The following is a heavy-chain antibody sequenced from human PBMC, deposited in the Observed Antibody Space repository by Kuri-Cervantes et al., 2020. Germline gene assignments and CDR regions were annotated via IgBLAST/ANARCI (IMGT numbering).Heavy chain of an antibody. CDR3: ARGTPLIRPGNWFDP. D-gene: IGHD2-21*01. V-gene: IGHV4-39*07. CDR1: GGSISSSTYY. J-gene: IGHJ5*02. Sequence: SETLSLTCTVSGGSISSSTYYWGWIRQPPGKGLEWIGSIYYSGSTYYNPSLKSRVTMSVDTSRNQFSLKLSSVTAADTAVYYCARGTPLIRPGNWFDPWGQGTLVTVSS. CDR2: IYYSGST.